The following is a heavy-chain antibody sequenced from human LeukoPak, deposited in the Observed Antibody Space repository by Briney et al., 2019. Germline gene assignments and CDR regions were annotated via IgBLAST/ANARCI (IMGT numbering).Heavy chain of an antibody. J-gene: IGHJ6*02. V-gene: IGHV3-23*01. CDR1: GFAFGSEA. Sequence: PGGSLRLSCAVSGFAFGSEAMSWVRQSPARGLEWVASISPAGGTTYYADYVKGRFTISRDNSKNTLYLQMNSLRAEDTAIYYCARPRYGYYYYGMDVWGQGTTVTVSS. D-gene: IGHD1-14*01. CDR2: ISPAGGTT. CDR3: ARPRYGYYYYGMDV.